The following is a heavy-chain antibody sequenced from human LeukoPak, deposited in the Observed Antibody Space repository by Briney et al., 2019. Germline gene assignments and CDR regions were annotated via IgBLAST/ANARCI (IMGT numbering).Heavy chain of an antibody. CDR2: IVVGSGNT. V-gene: IGHV1-58*01. D-gene: IGHD3-3*01. CDR3: AADLVRFLEWSYRPDAFDI. J-gene: IGHJ3*02. Sequence: GASVKVSCKASGFTFTSSAVQWVRQARGQRLEWIGWIVVGSGNTNYAQKFQERVTITRDMSTSTAYMELSSLRSEDTAVYYCAADLVRFLEWSYRPDAFDIWGQGTMVTVSS. CDR1: GFTFTSSA.